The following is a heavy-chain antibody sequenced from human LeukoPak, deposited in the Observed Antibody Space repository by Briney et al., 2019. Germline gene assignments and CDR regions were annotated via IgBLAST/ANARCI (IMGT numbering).Heavy chain of an antibody. CDR3: ARSYYYGSGSYTPNWFDP. D-gene: IGHD3-10*01. CDR2: MNPNSGNT. V-gene: IGHV1-8*01. J-gene: IGHJ5*02. CDR1: GNTFTSYD. Sequence: GASVKVSCKASGNTFTSYDINWVRQATGQRLEWMGWMNPNSGNTGYAQKFQGRVTMTRDTSISTAYMELSRLRSDDTAVYYCARSYYYGSGSYTPNWFDPWGQGTLVTVSS.